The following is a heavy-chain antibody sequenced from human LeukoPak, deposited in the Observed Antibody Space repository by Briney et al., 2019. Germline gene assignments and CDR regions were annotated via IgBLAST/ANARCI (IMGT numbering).Heavy chain of an antibody. J-gene: IGHJ4*02. CDR2: ISGSGGST. V-gene: IGHV3-23*01. CDR1: GFTFSSYA. CDR3: AKDEGIGSYYGSDPFDY. Sequence: GGSLRLSCAASGFTFSSYAMSWVRQAPGKGLEWVSAISGSGGSTYYADSVKGRFTISRDNSKNTLCLQMNSLRAEDTAVYYCAKDEGIGSYYGSDPFDYWGQGTLVTVSS. D-gene: IGHD3-10*01.